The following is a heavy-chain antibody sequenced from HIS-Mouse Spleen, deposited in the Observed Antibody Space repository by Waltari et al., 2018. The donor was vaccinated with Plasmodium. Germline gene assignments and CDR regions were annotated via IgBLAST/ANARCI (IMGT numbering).Heavy chain of an antibody. J-gene: IGHJ4*02. CDR3: ARGGIVGATIDY. D-gene: IGHD1-26*01. Sequence: QVQLQQWGAGLLTPSETLSLTCAVYGGSFSCYYWSWIRQPPGKGLEWIGEINHSGSTNYNPSLKSRVTISVDTSKNQFSLKLSSVTAADTAVYYCARGGIVGATIDYWGQGTLVTVSS. CDR1: GGSFSCYY. CDR2: INHSGST. V-gene: IGHV4-34*01.